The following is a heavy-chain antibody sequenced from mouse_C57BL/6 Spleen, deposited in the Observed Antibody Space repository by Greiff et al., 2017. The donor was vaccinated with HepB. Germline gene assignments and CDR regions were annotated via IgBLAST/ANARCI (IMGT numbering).Heavy chain of an antibody. D-gene: IGHD4-1*01. V-gene: IGHV1-82*01. Sequence: VKLMESGPELVKPGASVKISCKASGYAFSSSWMNWVKQRPGKGLEWIGRIYPGDGDTNYNGKFKGKATLTADKSSSTAYMQLSSLTSEDSAVYFCARRGLAYWGQGTTLTVSS. J-gene: IGHJ2*01. CDR2: IYPGDGDT. CDR1: GYAFSSSW. CDR3: ARRGLAY.